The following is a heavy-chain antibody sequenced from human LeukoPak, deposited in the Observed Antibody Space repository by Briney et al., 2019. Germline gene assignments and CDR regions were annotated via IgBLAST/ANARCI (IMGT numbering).Heavy chain of an antibody. D-gene: IGHD3-3*02. CDR1: GYSISSGDY. J-gene: IGHJ5*02. CDR2: IHHSGTT. V-gene: IGHV4-38-2*02. CDR3: ARGWSILRGGDWFDP. Sequence: SETLSLTCTVSGYSISSGDYWGWIRQPPGKGLEWIASIHHSGTTYYTPSLKSRVSISLDPSKNQLSLSLRSVTAADTAVYYCARGWSILRGGDWFDPWGQGTLVTVSS.